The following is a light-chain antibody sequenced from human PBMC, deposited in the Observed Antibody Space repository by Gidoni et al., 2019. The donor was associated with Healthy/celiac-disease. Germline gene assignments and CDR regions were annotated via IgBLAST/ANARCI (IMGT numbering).Light chain of an antibody. Sequence: QSALTEPASVSGSPGQSLTISCTGTSSDVGDYNYVSWYQQHPGKAHKLMIYDVSNRPSGVSNRVSGSKSGNTASLTISGVQAEAEADYYGSSYTSSSTRFGGGTKLTVL. CDR1: SSDVGDYNY. V-gene: IGLV2-14*01. CDR3: SSYTSSSTR. J-gene: IGLJ3*02. CDR2: DVS.